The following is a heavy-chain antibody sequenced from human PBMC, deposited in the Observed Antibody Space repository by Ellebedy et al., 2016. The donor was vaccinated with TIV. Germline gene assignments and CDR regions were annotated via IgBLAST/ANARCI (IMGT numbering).Heavy chain of an antibody. CDR3: ARGGPYYYDSSGYNFDY. J-gene: IGHJ4*02. Sequence: GESLKISCAASGFTFSSYSMNWVRQAPGKGLEWVSSISSSSSYIYYADSVKGRFTISRDNAKNSLYLQMNSLRAEDTAVYYCARGGPYYYDSSGYNFDYWGQGTLVTVSS. CDR1: GFTFSSYS. V-gene: IGHV3-21*01. D-gene: IGHD3-22*01. CDR2: ISSSSSYI.